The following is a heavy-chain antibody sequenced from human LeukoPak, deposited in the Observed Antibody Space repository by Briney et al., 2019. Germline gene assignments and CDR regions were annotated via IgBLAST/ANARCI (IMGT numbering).Heavy chain of an antibody. V-gene: IGHV4-34*01. Sequence: PSETLSLTCAVYGGSFSGYYWSWIRQPPGKGLEWIGEINHSGSTNYNPSLKSRVTISVDTSKNQFSLKLSSVTAADTAVYYCARDSSGWYGIGWFDPWGQGTLVTVSS. D-gene: IGHD6-19*01. CDR3: ARDSSGWYGIGWFDP. CDR1: GGSFSGYY. CDR2: INHSGST. J-gene: IGHJ5*02.